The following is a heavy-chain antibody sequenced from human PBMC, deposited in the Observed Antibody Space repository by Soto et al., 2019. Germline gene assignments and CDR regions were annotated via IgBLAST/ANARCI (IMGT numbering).Heavy chain of an antibody. CDR3: GRWFVVTIFVVVITPDNWFDP. CDR1: GGSISSSSSY. CDR2: LYYSGGT. J-gene: IGHJ5*02. V-gene: IGHV4-39*01. Sequence: QLQLQESCPGLVKPSATLSLTCTVSGGSISSSSSYWGWIRQTPGKGLEGIGSLYYSGGTYSNPSAKSRVTKSADTSTNRFSLKFSSGAAADTSVYYCGRWFVVTIFVVVITPDNWFDPRGQGTLVTVSS. D-gene: IGHD3-3*01.